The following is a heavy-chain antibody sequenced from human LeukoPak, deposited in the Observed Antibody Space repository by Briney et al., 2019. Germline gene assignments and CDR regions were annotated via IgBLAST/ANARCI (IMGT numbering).Heavy chain of an antibody. D-gene: IGHD6-13*01. CDR1: GFTFSSYA. CDR3: AKEGNTRIAAAGFNY. V-gene: IGHV3-23*01. CDR2: ISGSGGST. J-gene: IGHJ4*02. Sequence: PGGSLRLSCAASGFTFSSYAMSWVRQAPGKGLEWVSGISGSGGSTYYADSVKGRFTISRDNSKNTLFLQMNSPRAEDTAVYYCAKEGNTRIAAAGFNYWGQGTLVTVSS.